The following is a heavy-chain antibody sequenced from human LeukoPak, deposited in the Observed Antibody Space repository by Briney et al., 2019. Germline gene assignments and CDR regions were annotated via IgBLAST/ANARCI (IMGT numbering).Heavy chain of an antibody. D-gene: IGHD5-18*01. CDR3: ARHPPGGYSYQKVNWFDP. CDR1: GYTFTSYD. V-gene: IGHV1-8*01. CDR2: MNPNSGNT. J-gene: IGHJ5*02. Sequence: ASVKVSCKASGYTFTSYDINWVRQATGQGLEWMGWMNPNSGNTGYAQKFQGRVTMTRNTSISTAYMELSSLRSEDTAVYYCARHPPGGYSYQKVNWFDPWGQGTLVTVSS.